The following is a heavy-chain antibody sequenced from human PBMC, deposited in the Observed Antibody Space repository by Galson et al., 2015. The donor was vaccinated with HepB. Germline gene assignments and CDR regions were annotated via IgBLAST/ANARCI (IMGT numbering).Heavy chain of an antibody. D-gene: IGHD1-26*01. CDR1: GSTFISYG. CDR2: ISGYNGNT. Sequence: SVKVSCKASGSTFISYGITWVRQAPGQGLECMGWISGYNGNTNYAQKFQGRVTMTTDTSTNTAYMELRSLRSDDTAVYYCARGRQWEPLGNDYWGQGTLVTVSS. J-gene: IGHJ4*02. CDR3: ARGRQWEPLGNDY. V-gene: IGHV1-18*01.